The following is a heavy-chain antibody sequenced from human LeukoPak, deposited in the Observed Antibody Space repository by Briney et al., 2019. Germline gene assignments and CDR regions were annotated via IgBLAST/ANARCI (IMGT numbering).Heavy chain of an antibody. CDR3: QSRYLEWLLEY. J-gene: IGHJ4*02. V-gene: IGHV4-39*01. CDR2: IYSSGSA. D-gene: IGHD3-3*01. CDR1: GGSINSNNYY. Sequence: SETLSLTCTVSGGSINSNNYYWGWIRQPPGKGLEWIGSIYSSGSAYYNPSLKSRVTISVDTSKNQFSLRPSSVTAADTAVYYCQSRYLEWLLEYWGQGTLVTVSS.